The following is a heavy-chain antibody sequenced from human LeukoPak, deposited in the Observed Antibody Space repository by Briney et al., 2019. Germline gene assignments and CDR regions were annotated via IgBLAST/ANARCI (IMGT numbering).Heavy chain of an antibody. CDR2: IIPIFGTA. J-gene: IGHJ6*02. D-gene: IGHD5-18*01. Sequence: ASVNVSCKASGGTFSSYAISWVRQAPGQGLEWMGGIIPIFGTANYAQKFQGRVTITADESTSTAYMELSSLRSEDTAVYYCASRQDTAMVPQNYYYYYYGMDVWGQGTTVTVSS. V-gene: IGHV1-69*13. CDR1: GGTFSSYA. CDR3: ASRQDTAMVPQNYYYYYYGMDV.